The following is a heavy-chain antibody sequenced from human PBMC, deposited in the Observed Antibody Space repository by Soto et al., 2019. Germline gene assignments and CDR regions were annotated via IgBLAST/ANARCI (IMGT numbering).Heavy chain of an antibody. CDR3: ARAPAKYDFWSGYSQRPAMGYYYMDV. J-gene: IGHJ6*03. CDR1: GGSFSGYY. D-gene: IGHD3-3*01. V-gene: IGHV4-34*01. CDR2: INHSGST. Sequence: SETLSLTCAVYGGSFSGYYWSWIRQPPGKGLEWIGEINHSGSTNYNPSLESRVTISVDTSKNQFSLKLSSVTAADTAVYYCARAPAKYDFWSGYSQRPAMGYYYMDVWGKETTVTVSS.